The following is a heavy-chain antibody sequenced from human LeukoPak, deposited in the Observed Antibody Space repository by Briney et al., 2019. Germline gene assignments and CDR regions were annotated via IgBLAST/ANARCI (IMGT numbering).Heavy chain of an antibody. CDR2: ISSSGTYI. CDR1: GFTFSTNS. J-gene: IGHJ4*02. Sequence: PGGSLRLSCAASGFTFSTNSMNWVRQAPGKGLEWFPSISSSGTYIYYPESLKGRFTVSRDNAKNSVYLQMNSLRAEDTAVYYCARDVARDISCYTDWGQGTLVTVSS. CDR3: ARDVARDISCYTD. V-gene: IGHV3-21*01. D-gene: IGHD2-2*02.